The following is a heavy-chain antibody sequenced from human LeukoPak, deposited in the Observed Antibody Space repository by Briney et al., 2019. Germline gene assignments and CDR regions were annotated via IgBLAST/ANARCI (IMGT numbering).Heavy chain of an antibody. D-gene: IGHD6-13*01. J-gene: IGHJ5*02. Sequence: SVKVSCKASGGTFSSYAISWVRQAPGQGLEWMGGIIPIFGTANYAQKFQGRVTITTDESTSTAYMELSSLRSEDTAVYYCARSPLGIAAAGTALRSNWFDPWGQGTLVTVSS. CDR2: IIPIFGTA. CDR3: ARSPLGIAAAGTALRSNWFDP. V-gene: IGHV1-69*05. CDR1: GGTFSSYA.